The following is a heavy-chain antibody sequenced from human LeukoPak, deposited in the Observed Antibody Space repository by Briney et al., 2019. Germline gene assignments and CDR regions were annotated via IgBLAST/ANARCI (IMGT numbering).Heavy chain of an antibody. Sequence: GGSLRLSCAASGFTVSSNYMSWVRQAPGKGLEWVSVFYSGGSTYYADSVKGRFTISRDNSKNTLSLQMNSLRAEDTAVYYCARAGVAGTLALDYWGQGTLVTVSS. D-gene: IGHD6-19*01. CDR2: FYSGGST. V-gene: IGHV3-66*01. CDR3: ARAGVAGTLALDY. J-gene: IGHJ4*02. CDR1: GFTVSSNY.